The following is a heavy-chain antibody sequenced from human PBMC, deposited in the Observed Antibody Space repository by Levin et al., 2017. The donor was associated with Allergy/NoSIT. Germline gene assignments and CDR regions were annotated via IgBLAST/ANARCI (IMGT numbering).Heavy chain of an antibody. Sequence: PGGSLRLSCAASGFTFSSYGMHWVRQAPGKGLEWVAVIWYDGSNKYYADSVKGRFTISRDNSKNTLYLQMNSLRAEDTAVYYCARAGAAAGFFDYWGQGTLVTVSS. CDR3: ARAGAAAGFFDY. CDR2: IWYDGSNK. J-gene: IGHJ4*02. V-gene: IGHV3-33*01. CDR1: GFTFSSYG. D-gene: IGHD6-13*01.